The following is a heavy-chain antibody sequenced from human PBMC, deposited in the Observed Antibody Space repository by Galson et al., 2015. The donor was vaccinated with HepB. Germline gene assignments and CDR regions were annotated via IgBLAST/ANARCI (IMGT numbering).Heavy chain of an antibody. CDR3: ATIVYGDTYFDS. J-gene: IGHJ4*02. V-gene: IGHV3-69-1*01. CDR1: GFIFSDYY. D-gene: IGHD4/OR15-4a*01. Sequence: SLRLSCAGSGFIFSDYYMSWIRQAPGKGLEWISFIGSDTTYYADSVRGRFTISRDNAKNSLYLLMNNLRPDDTAVYYCATIVYGDTYFDSWGQGALVTVSS. CDR2: IGSDTT.